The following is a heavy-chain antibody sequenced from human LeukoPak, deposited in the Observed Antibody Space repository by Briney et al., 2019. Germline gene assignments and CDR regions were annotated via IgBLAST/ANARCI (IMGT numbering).Heavy chain of an antibody. CDR1: GFTFSSYW. J-gene: IGHJ4*02. D-gene: IGHD3-16*02. CDR2: IKQDGSEK. CDR3: ARTRGVIALYYFDY. V-gene: IGHV3-7*01. Sequence: GGSLRLSCAASGFTFSSYWMSWVRQAPGKGLEWVANIKQDGSEKYYVDSVRGRFTISRDNAKNSLYLQMNSLRAEDTAAYYCARTRGVIALYYFDYWGQGTLVTVSS.